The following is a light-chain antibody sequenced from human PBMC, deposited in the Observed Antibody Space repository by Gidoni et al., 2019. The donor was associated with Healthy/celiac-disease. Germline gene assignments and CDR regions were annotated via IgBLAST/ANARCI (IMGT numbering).Light chain of an antibody. V-gene: IGLV1-40*01. Sequence: QSVLTQPPSVSGAPGQRVTISCTGSSSNIGAGYDVHWYQQLPGTATKLIIYGNSNRPSGVPDRFSGSKSGTSASLAITGLQAEDEADYYCQSYDSSLSGSGVFGGGTKLTVL. CDR3: QSYDSSLSGSGV. CDR2: GNS. CDR1: SSNIGAGYD. J-gene: IGLJ2*01.